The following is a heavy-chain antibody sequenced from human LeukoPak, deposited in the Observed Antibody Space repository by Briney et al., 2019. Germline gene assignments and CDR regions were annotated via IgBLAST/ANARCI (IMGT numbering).Heavy chain of an antibody. V-gene: IGHV4-59*01. CDR2: IYYSGST. CDR1: GGSISSYY. Sequence: SETLSLTCTVSGGSISSYYWSWIRQPPGKGLEWIGYIYYSGSTNYNPSLKSRVTISVDTSKNQFSLKLSSVTAANTAVYYCASGAVAGIFDYWGQGTLVTVSS. D-gene: IGHD6-19*01. CDR3: ASGAVAGIFDY. J-gene: IGHJ4*02.